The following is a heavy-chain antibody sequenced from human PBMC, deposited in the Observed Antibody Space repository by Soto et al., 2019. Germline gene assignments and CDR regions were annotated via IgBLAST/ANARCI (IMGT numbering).Heavy chain of an antibody. Sequence: QVQLVQSGAEVKKPGSSVRVSCKTSGDSFSKYTVNWVRQAPRQGLEWMGGFIPRFGTTNFAPTLQGRVTITADQSMNTVYTDLSSLRSEDTALYYCARGRGLYNRGLSQRDSWGPGALVTVSS. CDR3: ARGRGLYNRGLSQRDS. CDR1: GDSFSKYT. V-gene: IGHV1-69*01. CDR2: FIPRFGTT. J-gene: IGHJ4*02. D-gene: IGHD1-1*01.